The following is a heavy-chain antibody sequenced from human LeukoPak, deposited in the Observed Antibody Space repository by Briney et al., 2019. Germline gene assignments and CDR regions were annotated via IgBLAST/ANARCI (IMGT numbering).Heavy chain of an antibody. Sequence: GGSLRLSCAASGFTFSSYWMSWVRQAPGKGLEWVANIKQDGSEKYYVDSVKGQFTISRDNAKNSLYLQMNSLRAEDTAVYYCARVRPDTIFGVVRYYYYYGMDVWGQGTTVTVSS. CDR3: ARVRPDTIFGVVRYYYYYGMDV. CDR2: IKQDGSEK. V-gene: IGHV3-7*05. CDR1: GFTFSSYW. J-gene: IGHJ6*02. D-gene: IGHD3-3*01.